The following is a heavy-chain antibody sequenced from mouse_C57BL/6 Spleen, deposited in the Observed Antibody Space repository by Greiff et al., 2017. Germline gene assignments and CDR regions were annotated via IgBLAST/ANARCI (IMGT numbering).Heavy chain of an antibody. D-gene: IGHD1-1*01. CDR2: INPSTGGT. CDR1: GYSFTGYY. V-gene: IGHV1-42*01. J-gene: IGHJ2*01. CDR3: ARSPYYGSSYGY. Sequence: EVQLQQSGPELVKPGASVKISCKASGYSFTGYYMNWVKQSPEKSLEWIGEINPSTGGTTYNQKFKAKATLTVDKSSSTAYMQLKSLTSEDSAVYYCARSPYYGSSYGYWGQGTTLTVSS.